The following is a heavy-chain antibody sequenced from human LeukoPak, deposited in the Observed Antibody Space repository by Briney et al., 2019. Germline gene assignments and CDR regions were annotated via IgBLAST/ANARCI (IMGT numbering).Heavy chain of an antibody. CDR1: GFRFSSYW. J-gene: IGHJ3*02. CDR3: AKEEGSLGAFDI. CDR2: IYTFGTT. Sequence: PGGSLRLSCAASGFRFSSYWMSWVRQAPGKGLEWVSLIYTFGTTYYADSVEGLFTISRDNSKNTLYLQMNSLRAEDTAVYYCAKEEGSLGAFDIWGQGTMVTVSS. D-gene: IGHD7-27*01. V-gene: IGHV3-53*01.